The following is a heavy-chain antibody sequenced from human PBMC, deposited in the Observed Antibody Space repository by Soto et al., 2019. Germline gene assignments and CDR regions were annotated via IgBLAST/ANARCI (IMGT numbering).Heavy chain of an antibody. D-gene: IGHD6-19*01. Sequence: GESLKISCKGSGYSFTSYWIGWVRQMPGKGLEWMGIIYPGDSDTRYSPSFQGQVTISADKSISTAYLQWSSLKASDTAMYYCARHGYSSGWYISGAFDIWGQGTMVTVSS. CDR2: IYPGDSDT. CDR3: ARHGYSSGWYISGAFDI. J-gene: IGHJ3*02. CDR1: GYSFTSYW. V-gene: IGHV5-51*01.